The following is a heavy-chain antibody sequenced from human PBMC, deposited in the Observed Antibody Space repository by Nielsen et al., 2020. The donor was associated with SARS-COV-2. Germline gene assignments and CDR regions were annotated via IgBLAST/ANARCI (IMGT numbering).Heavy chain of an antibody. CDR2: INQIGSEK. Sequence: GGSLRLSCEVSGFTFNTNWMTWVRQAPRKGLEWVANINQIGSEKYYLDSLKGRCTISRDNAKNSLYLQVDNLGPDDTAVYFCARGGSRSAGYWRNWGQGTLVTVSS. V-gene: IGHV3-7*05. J-gene: IGHJ4*02. D-gene: IGHD2-8*02. CDR3: ARGGSRSAGYWRN. CDR1: GFTFNTNW.